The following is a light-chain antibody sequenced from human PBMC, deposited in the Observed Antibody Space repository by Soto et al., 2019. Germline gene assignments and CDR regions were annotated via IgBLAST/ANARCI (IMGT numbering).Light chain of an antibody. CDR1: QSVSNNY. CDR3: QQYGSSGT. Sequence: VLTQSPGAVSLSPGERATISCRASQSVSNNYLAWYQQKPGQAPRLLIYGASNRATGIPDRFSGSGSGTDFTLTISRLEPEDFAVYYCQQYGSSGTFGQGTKVDIK. J-gene: IGKJ1*01. V-gene: IGKV3-20*01. CDR2: GAS.